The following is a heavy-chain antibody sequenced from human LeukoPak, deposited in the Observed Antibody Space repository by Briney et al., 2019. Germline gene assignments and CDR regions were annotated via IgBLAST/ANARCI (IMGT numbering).Heavy chain of an antibody. CDR2: INPNSGGT. D-gene: IGHD2-15*01. V-gene: IGHV1-2*02. Sequence: ASVKVSCKASGYTFTGYYMHWVRQAPGQGLEWMGWINPNSGGTNYAQKFQGRVTMARDTSISTAYMELSRLRSDDTAVYYCARDPNPSGGSAFDIWGQGTMVTVSS. CDR3: ARDPNPSGGSAFDI. CDR1: GYTFTGYY. J-gene: IGHJ3*02.